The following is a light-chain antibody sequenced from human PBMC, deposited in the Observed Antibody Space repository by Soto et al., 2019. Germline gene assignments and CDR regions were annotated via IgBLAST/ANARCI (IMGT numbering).Light chain of an antibody. CDR1: QSFRGL. Sequence: EVVLKQSSVPLALSSWGRATLFCRASQSFRGLLAWYQQKPGQAPRLLIYDAYNRATGIPPRFSGSGSGTDFTLTISSLEPEDSAVYYCQQRHMWPITFGQGTRLEIK. CDR2: DAY. J-gene: IGKJ5*01. CDR3: QQRHMWPIT. V-gene: IGKV3-11*01.